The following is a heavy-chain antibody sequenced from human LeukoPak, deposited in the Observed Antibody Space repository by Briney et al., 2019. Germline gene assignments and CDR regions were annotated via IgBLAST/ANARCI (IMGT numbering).Heavy chain of an antibody. D-gene: IGHD3-22*01. CDR2: ISSSSSYI. CDR3: ARDSSGYDPYYFDY. J-gene: IGHJ4*02. CDR1: GFTFSSYS. V-gene: IGHV3-21*01. Sequence: PGGSLRLSCAASGFTFSSYSMNWVRQAPGKGLEWVSSISSSSSYIYYADSVKGRFTISRDNAKNSLYLQMNSLRAEDTAVYYCARDSSGYDPYYFDYWGQGTLVTVSS.